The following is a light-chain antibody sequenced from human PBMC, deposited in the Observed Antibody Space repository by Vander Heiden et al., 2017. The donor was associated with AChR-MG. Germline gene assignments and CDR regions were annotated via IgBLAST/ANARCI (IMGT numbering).Light chain of an antibody. CDR1: SSNIGSNT. CDR2: SNN. J-gene: IGLJ2*01. CDR3: AAWDDSLNGVV. Sequence: QSVLTQPPSASGTPGQRVTIPCSGSSSNIGSNTVNWYQQLPGTAPKLLIYSNNQRPSGVPDRCSGSKSGTSASLAIGGLQSEDEADYYCAAWDDSLNGVVFGGGTKLTVL. V-gene: IGLV1-44*01.